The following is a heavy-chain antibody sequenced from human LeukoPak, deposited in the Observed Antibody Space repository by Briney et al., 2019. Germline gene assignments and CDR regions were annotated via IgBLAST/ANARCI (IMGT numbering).Heavy chain of an antibody. CDR2: ISYDGSNK. D-gene: IGHD3-10*01. CDR1: GFTFSSYA. CDR3: ARGSGEDY. V-gene: IGHV3-30*04. J-gene: IGHJ4*02. Sequence: PGGSLRLSCAASGFTFSSYAMHWVRQAPGKGLEWVAVISYDGSNKYYADSVKGRFTISRDNSKNTLYLQMNSLRAEDTAVYYCARGSGEDYWDQGTLVTVSS.